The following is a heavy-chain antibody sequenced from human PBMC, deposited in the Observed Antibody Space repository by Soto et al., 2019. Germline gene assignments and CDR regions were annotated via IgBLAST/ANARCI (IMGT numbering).Heavy chain of an antibody. CDR1: GFTFSSYG. CDR3: AKGSLDYYDSSGYIDP. D-gene: IGHD3-22*01. CDR2: ISYDGSNK. V-gene: IGHV3-30*18. J-gene: IGHJ5*02. Sequence: PGGSLRLSCAASGFTFSSYGMHWVRQAPGKGLEWVAVISYDGSNKYYADSVKGRFTISRDNSKNTLYLQMNSLRAEDTAVYYCAKGSLDYYDSSGYIDPWGQGTLVTVSS.